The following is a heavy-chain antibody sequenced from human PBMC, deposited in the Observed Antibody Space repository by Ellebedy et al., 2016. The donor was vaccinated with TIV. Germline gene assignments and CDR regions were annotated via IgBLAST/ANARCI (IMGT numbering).Heavy chain of an antibody. Sequence: SETLSLTXTVSGGSISSYYWSWIRQPPGKGLEWIGYIYYSGSTNYNPSLKSRVTISVDTSKNQFSLKLSSVTAADTAVYYCARGRIRIAVAGTGWFDPWGQGTLVTVSS. D-gene: IGHD6-19*01. J-gene: IGHJ5*02. CDR2: IYYSGST. V-gene: IGHV4-59*12. CDR1: GGSISSYY. CDR3: ARGRIRIAVAGTGWFDP.